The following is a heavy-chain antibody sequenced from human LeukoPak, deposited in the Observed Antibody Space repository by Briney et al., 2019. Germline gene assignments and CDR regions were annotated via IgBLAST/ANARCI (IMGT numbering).Heavy chain of an antibody. CDR2: ISNDGGGT. Sequence: GGSLRLSCAASGFIFSSYGLTWVRQAPGKGLEWVSSISNDGGGTTYADFVQGRFTISRDNSKNTVFLQMNSLRAEDTALYYCAKGSSGYFLDYWGQGTLVTVSS. V-gene: IGHV3-23*01. J-gene: IGHJ4*02. CDR3: AKGSSGYFLDY. D-gene: IGHD3-22*01. CDR1: GFIFSSYG.